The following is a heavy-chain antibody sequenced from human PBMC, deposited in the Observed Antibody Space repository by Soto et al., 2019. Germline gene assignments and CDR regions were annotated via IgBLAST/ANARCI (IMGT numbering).Heavy chain of an antibody. CDR3: ALGGSSSYYYGMDV. V-gene: IGHV3-9*01. CDR2: ISWNSGSI. D-gene: IGHD6-6*01. Sequence: EVQLVESGGGLVQPGRSLRLSCAASGFTFDDYAMHWVRQAPGKGLEWVSGISWNSGSIGYADSVKGRFTISRDNAKNSLYLQMNSLRAEDTALYYCALGGSSSYYYGMDVWGQGTTVTVSS. J-gene: IGHJ6*02. CDR1: GFTFDDYA.